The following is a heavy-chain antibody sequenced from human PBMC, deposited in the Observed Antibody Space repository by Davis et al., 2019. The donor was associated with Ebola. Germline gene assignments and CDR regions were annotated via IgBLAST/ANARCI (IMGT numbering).Heavy chain of an antibody. D-gene: IGHD6-13*01. V-gene: IGHV3-11*03. CDR3: ASTLGYSSSWYTFGY. CDR2: ISSTTNYT. Sequence: PGGSLRLSCAASGFTFSDYYMSWIRQAPGKGLEWVSYISSTTNYTKYADSVKGRFTISRDNSKNTLYLQMNSLRAEDTAVYYCASTLGYSSSWYTFGYWGQGTLVTVSS. J-gene: IGHJ4*02. CDR1: GFTFSDYY.